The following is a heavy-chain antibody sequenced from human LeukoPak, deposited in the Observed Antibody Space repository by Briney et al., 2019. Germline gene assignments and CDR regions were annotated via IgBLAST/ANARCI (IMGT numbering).Heavy chain of an antibody. CDR2: ISSNGGSS. Sequence: GGSLRLSCSASGFTFTIYAMHWVRQAPGKGLEYVSAISSNGGSSYYADSVKGRFTISRDNSKNTLYLQMSSLRPEDTAVYYCVKLRYDYVWGSYLDYWGQGTLVTVSS. V-gene: IGHV3-64D*06. J-gene: IGHJ4*02. CDR1: GFTFTIYA. CDR3: VKLRYDYVWGSYLDY. D-gene: IGHD3-16*02.